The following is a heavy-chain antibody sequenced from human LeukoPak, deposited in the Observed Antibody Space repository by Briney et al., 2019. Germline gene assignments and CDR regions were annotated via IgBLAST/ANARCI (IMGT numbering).Heavy chain of an antibody. Sequence: SETLSLTCTVSSGSISSYFWSWIRQPPGKGLEWIGYIHYSGSTNYNPSLKSRVTISVDTSKNQFSLKLSSVTAADTAVYYCARGEDGYNPGAFDIWGQGTVVTVSS. CDR2: IHYSGST. CDR1: SGSISSYF. CDR3: ARGEDGYNPGAFDI. V-gene: IGHV4-59*01. D-gene: IGHD5-24*01. J-gene: IGHJ3*02.